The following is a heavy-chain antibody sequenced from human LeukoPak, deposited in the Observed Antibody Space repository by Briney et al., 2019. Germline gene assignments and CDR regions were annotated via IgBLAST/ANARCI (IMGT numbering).Heavy chain of an antibody. CDR3: ARNFLESVPAAYDAFDI. V-gene: IGHV1-69*05. Sequence: SVKVSCKASGGTFSSYAISWVRQVPGQGLEWMGGIIPIFGTANYAQKFQGRVTITTDESTSTAYMELSSLRSEDTAVYYCARNFLESVPAAYDAFDIWGQGTMVTVSS. D-gene: IGHD2-2*01. CDR2: IIPIFGTA. CDR1: GGTFSSYA. J-gene: IGHJ3*02.